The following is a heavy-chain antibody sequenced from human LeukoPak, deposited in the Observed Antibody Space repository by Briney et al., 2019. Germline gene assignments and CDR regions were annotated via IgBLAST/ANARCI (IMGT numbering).Heavy chain of an antibody. D-gene: IGHD5-12*01. J-gene: IGHJ3*02. V-gene: IGHV4-59*01. CDR3: ASAIVADAFDI. CDR2: IYYSGST. CDR1: GVSISSYY. Sequence: SETLSLTCTVSGVSISSYYWSWIRQPPGKGLEWIGYIYYSGSTNYNPSLKSRVTISVDTSKSQFSLKLSSVTAADTAVYYCASAIVADAFDIWGQGTMVTVSS.